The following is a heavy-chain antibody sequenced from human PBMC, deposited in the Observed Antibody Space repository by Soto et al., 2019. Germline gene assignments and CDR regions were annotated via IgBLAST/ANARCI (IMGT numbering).Heavy chain of an antibody. Sequence: PSETLSLTCAVYGGSFSGYYWSWIRQPPGKGLEWIGEINHSGSTNYNPSLKSRVTISVDTSKNQFSLKLSSVTAADTAVYYCARNKQHFDYWGQGTLVTVSS. J-gene: IGHJ4*02. V-gene: IGHV4-34*01. D-gene: IGHD6-13*01. CDR2: INHSGST. CDR1: GGSFSGYY. CDR3: ARNKQHFDY.